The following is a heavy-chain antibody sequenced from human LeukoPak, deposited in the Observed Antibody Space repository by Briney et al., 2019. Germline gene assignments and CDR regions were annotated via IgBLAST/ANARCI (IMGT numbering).Heavy chain of an antibody. V-gene: IGHV3-73*01. CDR1: EFTFSGSV. CDR3: TIGVY. CDR2: IRSKADNDAT. J-gene: IGHJ4*02. Sequence: GGSLRLSCAASEFTFSGSVLLWVRQASGRGLGWVGRIRSKADNDATAYAASVKGRFTISRDDSRNTAYLQINSLKTEDAAMYYCTIGVYWGQGTLVTVSS.